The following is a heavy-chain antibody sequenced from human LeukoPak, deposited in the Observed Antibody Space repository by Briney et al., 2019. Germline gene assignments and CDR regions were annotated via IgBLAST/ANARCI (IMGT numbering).Heavy chain of an antibody. J-gene: IGHJ3*02. D-gene: IGHD2-8*01. CDR3: TRSTNLEAFDI. Sequence: SETLSLTCTVSGGSVSSGTYYWSWLRQPPGKGLEWIGYIYYSGSTNYNPSLKSRVTISVDTSKNQWSLKLSSVTTADTAVYYCTRSTNLEAFDIWGQGTMVTVSS. CDR1: GGSVSSGTYY. V-gene: IGHV4-61*01. CDR2: IYYSGST.